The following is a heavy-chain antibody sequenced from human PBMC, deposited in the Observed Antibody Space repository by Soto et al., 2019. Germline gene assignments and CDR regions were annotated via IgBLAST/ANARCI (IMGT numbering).Heavy chain of an antibody. Sequence: QVPLVQSGAEVQKPGASVKVSCKASGYTFTSYGISWVRQAPGQGLEWMGWISGFNRDTKYAQKFQGRVTMTKDTSTSTAYMELRSLRSDDTAVYYCARASRPYGDCDYWGQGTLVTVSS. V-gene: IGHV1-18*01. J-gene: IGHJ4*02. CDR1: GYTFTSYG. CDR2: ISGFNRDT. D-gene: IGHD4-17*01. CDR3: ARASRPYGDCDY.